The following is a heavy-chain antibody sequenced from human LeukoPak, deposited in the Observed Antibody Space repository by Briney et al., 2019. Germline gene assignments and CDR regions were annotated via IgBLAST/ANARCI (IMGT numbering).Heavy chain of an antibody. CDR2: IFPSGTT. J-gene: IGHJ4*02. D-gene: IGHD6-19*01. CDR3: AREFYSSGWHYFDY. V-gene: IGHV4-4*07. Sequence: SETLSLTCTVSGGSFSSYYWSWIRQPAGEGLEWIGHIFPSGTTNYNPSLKSRVTMSVDTSKNQFPLKLSSVTAADTAVYYCAREFYSSGWHYFDYWGQGTLVTVSS. CDR1: GGSFSSYY.